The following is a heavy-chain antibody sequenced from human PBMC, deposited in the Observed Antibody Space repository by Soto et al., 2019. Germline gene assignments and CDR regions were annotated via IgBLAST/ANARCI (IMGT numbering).Heavy chain of an antibody. V-gene: IGHV1-18*01. J-gene: IGHJ6*02. Sequence: ASVKVSCKASGYTFSSYGINWVRQAPGQGLEWLGWISPYDGNTKYAQILQGRVSMTTDTSTKTAYMEVRSLRSDDTAVYYCARGGYYDSSGSRNYHYYGMNVWGQGTTVTVS. D-gene: IGHD3-22*01. CDR3: ARGGYYDSSGSRNYHYYGMNV. CDR2: ISPYDGNT. CDR1: GYTFSSYG.